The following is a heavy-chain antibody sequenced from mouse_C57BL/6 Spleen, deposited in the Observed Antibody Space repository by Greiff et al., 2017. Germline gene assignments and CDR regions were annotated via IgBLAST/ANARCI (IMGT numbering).Heavy chain of an antibody. CDR1: GYTFTSYW. J-gene: IGHJ3*01. CDR2: IHPSDSDT. D-gene: IGHD2-4*01. Sequence: QVQLQQPGAELVKPGASVKVSCKASGYTFTSYWMHWVKQRPGQGLEWIGSIHPSDSDTNYNQKFKGKATLTVDKSSSTAYMQLSSLTSEDAAVYYCASSYDYEGFAYWGQGTLVTVSA. CDR3: ASSYDYEGFAY. V-gene: IGHV1-74*01.